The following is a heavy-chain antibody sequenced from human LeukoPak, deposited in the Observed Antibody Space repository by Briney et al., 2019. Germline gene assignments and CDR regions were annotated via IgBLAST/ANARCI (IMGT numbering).Heavy chain of an antibody. V-gene: IGHV3-23*01. Sequence: GGSLRLSCAVSGFTFSSYVMTWVSQAPGKGRGWVSGISGSGSTYSADSVKGRITISRDNSKNTLYLQMNSLRAEDTAVYYCARGSSTFDSWGQGTLVTVSS. D-gene: IGHD2-2*01. CDR3: ARGSSTFDS. CDR1: GFTFSSYV. CDR2: ISGSGST. J-gene: IGHJ5*01.